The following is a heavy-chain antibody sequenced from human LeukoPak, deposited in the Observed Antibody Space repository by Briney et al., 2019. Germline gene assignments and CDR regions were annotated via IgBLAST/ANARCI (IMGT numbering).Heavy chain of an antibody. CDR2: ILYDGSKR. J-gene: IGHJ4*02. CDR3: AKVRGNVGSSYFPDY. CDR1: GFIFSTYG. Sequence: GGSLRLSCAVSGFIFSTYGMHWVRQAPGKGLEWVAVILYDGSKRQYADSVKGRFTISRDNSKNTLYLQMNSLRVEDTAVYYCAKVRGNVGSSYFPDYWGQGTLVTVTS. D-gene: IGHD3-22*01. V-gene: IGHV3-30*18.